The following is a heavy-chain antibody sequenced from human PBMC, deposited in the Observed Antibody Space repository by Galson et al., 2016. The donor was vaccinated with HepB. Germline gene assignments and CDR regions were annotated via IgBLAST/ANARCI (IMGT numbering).Heavy chain of an antibody. D-gene: IGHD3-3*01. CDR1: GGSFGGYY. CDR3: ARGSAPRVSIFGVAISHWDACDV. J-gene: IGHJ3*01. V-gene: IGHV4-34*01. CDR2: INHSGST. Sequence: ETLSLTCAVYGGSFGGYYWSWIRQPPGKGLEWIGEINHSGSTNSNPSLKSRVTISIDTSKNQFSLKLRSVTAADTAVYYCARGSAPRVSIFGVAISHWDACDVWGQGTMVTVSS.